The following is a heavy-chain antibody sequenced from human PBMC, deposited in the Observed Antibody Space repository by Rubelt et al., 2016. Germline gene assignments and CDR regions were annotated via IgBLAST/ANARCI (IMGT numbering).Heavy chain of an antibody. CDR2: ISFDGSNE. CDR3: ARDVTPEYNRAWFDAFDI. J-gene: IGHJ3*02. CDR1: GFIFHNYV. V-gene: IGHV3-30*04. D-gene: IGHD1-14*01. Sequence: QVQLVESGGGVVQPGRSLRLSCRASGFIFHNYVMHWVRQAPGKGLEWVAVISFDGSNEYYADSVKGRFTISRDNSKNTLFLQGSSLRGEDTAVYYCARDVTPEYNRAWFDAFDIWGQGTMVTVSS.